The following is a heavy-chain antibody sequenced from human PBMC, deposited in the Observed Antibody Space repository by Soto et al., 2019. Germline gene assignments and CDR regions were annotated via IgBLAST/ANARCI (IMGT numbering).Heavy chain of an antibody. CDR2: INPNSGGT. J-gene: IGHJ6*02. CDR1: GYTFTGYY. V-gene: IGHV1-2*02. CDR3: ARESSSWYIYYYYYGMDV. Sequence: ASVKVSCKASGYTFTGYYMHWVRQAPGQGLEWMGWINPNSGGTNYAQKFQGRVTMTRDTSISTAYMELSRLRSDDTAVYYCARESSSWYIYYYYYGMDVWGQGXTVTVYS. D-gene: IGHD6-13*01.